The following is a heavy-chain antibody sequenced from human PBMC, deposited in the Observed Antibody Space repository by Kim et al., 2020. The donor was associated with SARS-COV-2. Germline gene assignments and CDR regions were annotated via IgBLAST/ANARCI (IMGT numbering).Heavy chain of an antibody. J-gene: IGHJ4*02. CDR2: GST. Sequence: GSTFRAESGKSRFSLSRDNPENTLYLQRDSRRVEDTAVYYCAREPARRADYWGQGTLVTVSS. V-gene: IGHV3-53*01. D-gene: IGHD1-1*01. CDR3: AREPARRADY.